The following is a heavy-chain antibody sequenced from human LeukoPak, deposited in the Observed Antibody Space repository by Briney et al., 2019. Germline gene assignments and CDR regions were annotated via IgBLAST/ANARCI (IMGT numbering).Heavy chain of an antibody. CDR3: ARADSSSWFDY. Sequence: GGSLRLSCGASGFTFSDYYVTWIRQAPGKGLEWVSHISSRGSYRNNADSVKGRFTISRDNAKNSLYLQMNSLRAEDTAVYYCARADSSSWFDYWGQGALVTVFS. CDR1: GFTFSDYY. J-gene: IGHJ4*02. V-gene: IGHV3-11*05. CDR2: ISSRGSYR. D-gene: IGHD6-13*01.